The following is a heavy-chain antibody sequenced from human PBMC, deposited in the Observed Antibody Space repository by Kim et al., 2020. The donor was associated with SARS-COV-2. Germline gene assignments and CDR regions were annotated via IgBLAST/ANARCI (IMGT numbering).Heavy chain of an antibody. Sequence: SETLSLTCTVSGGSISSSSYYWGWIRQPPGKGLEWIGSIYYSGSTYYNPSLKSRVTISVDTSKNQFSLKLSSVTAADTAVYYCARDRLFGSYDFWSGLSGGLQVGPIDYWGQGTLVTVSS. CDR2: IYYSGST. CDR1: GGSISSSSYY. J-gene: IGHJ4*02. V-gene: IGHV4-39*07. CDR3: ARDRLFGSYDFWSGLSGGLQVGPIDY. D-gene: IGHD3-3*01.